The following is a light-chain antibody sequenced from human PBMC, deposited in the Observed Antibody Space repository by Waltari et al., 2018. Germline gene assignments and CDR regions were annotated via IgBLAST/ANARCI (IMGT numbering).Light chain of an antibody. CDR1: QSIASY. CDR2: AAT. V-gene: IGKV1-39*01. CDR3: QQSYSTPWT. Sequence: DIQMTQSPSSLSASVGDRVTITCRASQSIASYLNWYQKKPGEAPKVLIFAATSLQSGVPSRFSGSGSGTEFTLTISRLEPEDFAVYYCQQSYSTPWTFGQGTKVEIK. J-gene: IGKJ1*01.